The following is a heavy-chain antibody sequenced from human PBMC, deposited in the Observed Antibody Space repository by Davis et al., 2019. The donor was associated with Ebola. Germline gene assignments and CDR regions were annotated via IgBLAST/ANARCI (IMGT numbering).Heavy chain of an antibody. CDR3: ARGYSSGWDYYGMDV. CDR2: IYYTGST. V-gene: IGHV4-59*08. Sequence: SETLSLTCTISGGSISSYYWSWIRQPPGKGLEWIGYIYYTGSTNYNPSLRSRVTISVDTSKNQFSLKLSSVTAADTAVYYCARGYSSGWDYYGMDVWGQGTTVTVSS. J-gene: IGHJ6*02. D-gene: IGHD6-19*01. CDR1: GGSISSYY.